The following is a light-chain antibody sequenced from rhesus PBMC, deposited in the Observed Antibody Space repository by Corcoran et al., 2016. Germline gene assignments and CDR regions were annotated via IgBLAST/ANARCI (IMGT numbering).Light chain of an antibody. CDR2: DAS. CDR3: LQYNSDPT. V-gene: IGKV1-43*02. CDR1: QGISNY. Sequence: DIQMTQSPSSLSASVGDRVTITCRASQGISNYLSWYQKKPGKSPKLLIYDASTLKSGVPSRVSGSGSGTEFTLTISSLQPEDFATYYCLQYNSDPTFGGGTKVEIK. J-gene: IGKJ4*01.